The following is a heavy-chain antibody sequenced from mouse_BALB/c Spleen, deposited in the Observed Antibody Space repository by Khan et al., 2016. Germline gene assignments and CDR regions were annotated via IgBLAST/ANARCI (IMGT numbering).Heavy chain of an antibody. D-gene: IGHD2-4*01. J-gene: IGHJ1*01. CDR1: GYTFTDYA. CDR2: ISIYYDNT. V-gene: IGHV1S137*01. CDR3: ARRYDYDVGYFDV. Sequence: QVQLQQSGPELVRPGESVKISCKGSGYTFTDYAMHWVKQSHAKSLEWIGVISIYYDNTNYNKKFKGKATMTVDKSSSTAYMELARLTSEDSAIYYCARRYDYDVGYFDVWGAGTTVTVSS.